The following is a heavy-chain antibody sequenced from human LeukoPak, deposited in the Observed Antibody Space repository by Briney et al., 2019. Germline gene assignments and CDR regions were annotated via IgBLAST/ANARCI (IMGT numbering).Heavy chain of an antibody. CDR2: IYYSGST. D-gene: IGHD4-17*01. CDR1: GVSISSYY. Sequence: PSETLSLTCTVSGVSISSYYWSWIRQPPGKGLEWFGYIYYSGSTNYNPSLKSRVTISVDTSKNQFSLKLSSVTAADTAVYYCARVVGDYEHIHYMDVWGKGTTVTVSS. V-gene: IGHV4-59*08. J-gene: IGHJ6*03. CDR3: ARVVGDYEHIHYMDV.